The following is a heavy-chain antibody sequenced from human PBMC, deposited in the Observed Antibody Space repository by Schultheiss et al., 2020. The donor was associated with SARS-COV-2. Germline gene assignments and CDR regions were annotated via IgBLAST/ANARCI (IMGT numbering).Heavy chain of an antibody. J-gene: IGHJ5*02. D-gene: IGHD4-17*01. V-gene: IGHV1-2*02. CDR1: GYSFTGYY. CDR2: INPHSGDT. CDR3: ARVMGDNDYGDWFDP. Sequence: ASVKVSCKASGYSFTGYYMHWVRQAPGRGLEWMGWINPHSGDTTYAQEFQGRVTMTRDTSISTAYMELSRLRSDDTAVYYCARVMGDNDYGDWFDPWGQGTLVTVSS.